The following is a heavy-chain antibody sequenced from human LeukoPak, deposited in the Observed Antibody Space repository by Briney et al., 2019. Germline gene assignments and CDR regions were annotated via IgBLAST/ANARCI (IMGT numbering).Heavy chain of an antibody. CDR1: GGSFSGYY. V-gene: IGHV4-34*01. CDR2: INHSGST. CDR3: ARGGVLYS. D-gene: IGHD3-10*01. J-gene: IGHJ4*02. Sequence: PSETLSLTCAVYGGSFSGYYWSWIRQPPGKGLEWIGEINHSGSTNYNPSLKSRVTISVDTSKNQFSLKLSSVTAADTAVYYCARGGVLYSWGQGTLVTVSS.